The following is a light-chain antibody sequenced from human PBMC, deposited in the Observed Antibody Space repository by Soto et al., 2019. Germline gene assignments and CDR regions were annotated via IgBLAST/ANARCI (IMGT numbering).Light chain of an antibody. CDR1: QSVRSNC. Sequence: EIVLTQSPGTLSLSPGERATLSCRASQSVRSNCLAWYQQKPGQAPRLLIYGASSRATGIPDRFSGSGSGTDFSLTISRLEPEDFAVYYCQQYGSSPQTFGQGTKVKIK. CDR2: GAS. J-gene: IGKJ1*01. V-gene: IGKV3-20*01. CDR3: QQYGSSPQT.